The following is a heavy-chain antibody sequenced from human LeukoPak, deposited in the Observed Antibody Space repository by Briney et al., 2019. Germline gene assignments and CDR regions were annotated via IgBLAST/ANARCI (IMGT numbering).Heavy chain of an antibody. CDR3: AKDLHYGSADY. J-gene: IGHJ4*02. D-gene: IGHD3-10*01. Sequence: PGGSLRLSCAASGFTFSNYWMTWVRQAPGKGLEWVSSISSSSSYIYYADSVKGRFTISRDNAKNALYLQMNSLRAEDTAVYYCAKDLHYGSADYWGQGTLVTVSS. CDR1: GFTFSNYW. V-gene: IGHV3-21*01. CDR2: ISSSSSYI.